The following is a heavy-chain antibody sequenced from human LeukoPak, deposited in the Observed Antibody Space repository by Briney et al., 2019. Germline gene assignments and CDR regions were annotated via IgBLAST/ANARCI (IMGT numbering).Heavy chain of an antibody. V-gene: IGHV3-7*05. CDR2: IKPDGSET. Sequence: GGSLRLSCEASGISISKYWINWVRQAPGKGLDWVAKIKPDGSETGYGDSVGGRFSISRDNAKNSVFLQMNSLRAEDTAVYYCFSGGDTGEDSWGQGTLVTVPA. CDR1: GISISKYW. D-gene: IGHD5-18*01. CDR3: FSGGDTGEDS. J-gene: IGHJ4*02.